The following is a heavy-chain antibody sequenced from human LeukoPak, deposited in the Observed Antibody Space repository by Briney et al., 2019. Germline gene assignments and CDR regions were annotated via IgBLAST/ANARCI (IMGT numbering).Heavy chain of an antibody. CDR3: TTDTTSVVVTYYYYYGMDV. Sequence: SGGSLRLSCAASGFTFSNAWMSWVRQAPGKGLEWVGRIKSKTDGGTTDYAAPVKGRFTISRDDSKNTLYLQMNSLKTEDTAVYYCTTDTTSVVVTYYYYYGMDVWGQGTTVTVSS. CDR2: IKSKTDGGTT. CDR1: GFTFSNAW. J-gene: IGHJ6*02. D-gene: IGHD3-22*01. V-gene: IGHV3-15*01.